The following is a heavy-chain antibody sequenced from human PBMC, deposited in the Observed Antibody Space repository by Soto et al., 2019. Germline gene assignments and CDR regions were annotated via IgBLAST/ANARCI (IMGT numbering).Heavy chain of an antibody. CDR2: ITYDGSNE. V-gene: IGHV3-30*18. D-gene: IGHD3-3*01. CDR1: GFTFKNYG. CDR3: AKDPEGWLKFWERRHFDH. J-gene: IGHJ5*02. Sequence: QVQVVESGGGVVQPGRSLRLSCVVSGFTFKNYGMHWVRQAPGKGLEWVASITYDGSNEYYADSVKGRFTISRDNSKNTLLLQMNSLRGEDTAVYFCAKDPEGWLKFWERRHFDHWGQGTLVTVSS.